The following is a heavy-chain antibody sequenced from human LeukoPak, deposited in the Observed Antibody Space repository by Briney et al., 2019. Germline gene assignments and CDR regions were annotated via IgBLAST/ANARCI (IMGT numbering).Heavy chain of an antibody. CDR1: GGTFSSYA. D-gene: IGHD3-22*01. CDR2: IIPILGIA. Sequence: SVKVSCKASGGTFSSYAISWVRQAPGQGLEWMGRIIPILGIANYAQKFQGRVTITADKSTSTAYMELSSLRSEDTAVYYCARDGSSGYYGNWFDPWGQGTLVTVSS. CDR3: ARDGSSGYYGNWFDP. V-gene: IGHV1-69*04. J-gene: IGHJ5*02.